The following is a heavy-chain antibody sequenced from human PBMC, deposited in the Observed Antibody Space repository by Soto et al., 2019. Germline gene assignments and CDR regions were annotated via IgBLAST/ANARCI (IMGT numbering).Heavy chain of an antibody. CDR3: TRQVELGY. Sequence: GGSLRLSCAASGFTFSSYSMNWVRQAPGKGLEWVSSITSGGGFIYYADSVKGRFTVSRDNAENSLYLQMHSLRADDTAVSSCTRQVELGYRGQGTPVTVSS. CDR1: GFTFSSYS. D-gene: IGHD1-7*01. J-gene: IGHJ4*02. CDR2: ITSGGGFI. V-gene: IGHV3-21*01.